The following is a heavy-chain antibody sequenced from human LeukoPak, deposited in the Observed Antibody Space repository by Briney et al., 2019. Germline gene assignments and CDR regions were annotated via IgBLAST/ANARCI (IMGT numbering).Heavy chain of an antibody. CDR1: GYTFTGYY. CDR3: ASSHYYGSGLGAFDI. V-gene: IGHV1-2*02. CDR2: INPNSGGT. D-gene: IGHD3-10*01. Sequence: GASVKVSCKASGYTFTGYYMHWVRQAPGQGLEWMGWINPNSGGTNYAQKFQGRVTMTRDTSISTAYMELSRLRSDDTAVYYCASSHYYGSGLGAFDIWGQGTMVTVSS. J-gene: IGHJ3*02.